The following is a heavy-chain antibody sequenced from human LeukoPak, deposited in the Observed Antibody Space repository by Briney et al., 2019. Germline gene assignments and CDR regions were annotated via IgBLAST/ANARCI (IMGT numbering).Heavy chain of an antibody. CDR2: ISSSGSAI. D-gene: IGHD2-15*01. CDR3: ASKGGFDD. V-gene: IGHV3-48*03. CDR1: GLTFSNYY. J-gene: IGHJ4*02. Sequence: GGSLRLSCAASGLTFSNYYMTWVRQAPGKGLEWVSYISSSGSAIFYADSVKGRFTISRDNAKNSLFLQMNSLRAEDTAFYYCASKGGFDDWGQGTLVTVSS.